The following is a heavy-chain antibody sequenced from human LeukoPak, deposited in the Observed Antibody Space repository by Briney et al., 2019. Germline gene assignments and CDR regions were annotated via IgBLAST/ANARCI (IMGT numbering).Heavy chain of an antibody. CDR3: ARDFYDFWSGSSVGMAV. CDR2: IYTSGST. Sequence: SETLSLTCTVSGGSISSYYWSWIRQPAGKGLEWIGRIYTSGSTNYNPSLKSRVTMSVDTSKNQFSLKLSSVTAADTAVYYCARDFYDFWSGSSVGMAVWGQGTTVTVSS. J-gene: IGHJ6*02. CDR1: GGSISSYY. D-gene: IGHD3-3*01. V-gene: IGHV4-4*07.